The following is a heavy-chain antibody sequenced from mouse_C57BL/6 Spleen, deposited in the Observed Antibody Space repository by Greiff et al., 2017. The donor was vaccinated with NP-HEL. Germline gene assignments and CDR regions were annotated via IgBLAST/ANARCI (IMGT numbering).Heavy chain of an antibody. D-gene: IGHD1-1*01. CDR1: GYTFTSYW. CDR2: IDPSDSYT. J-gene: IGHJ3*01. V-gene: IGHV1-50*01. CDR3: ARWYYGSSYAY. Sequence: VQLQQPGAELVKPGASVKLSCKASGYTFTSYWMQWVKQRPGQGLEWIGEIDPSDSYTNYNQKFKGKATLTVDTSSSTAYMQLSSLTSEDSAVYYCARWYYGSSYAYWGQGTLVTVSA.